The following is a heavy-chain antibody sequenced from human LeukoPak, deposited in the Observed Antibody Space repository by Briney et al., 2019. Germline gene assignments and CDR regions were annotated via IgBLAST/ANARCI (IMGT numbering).Heavy chain of an antibody. CDR3: APLGYCSGDDCHRPY. D-gene: IGHD2-15*01. V-gene: IGHV4-39*07. CDR1: GGSISSSSYY. Sequence: PSETLSLTYTVSGGSISSSSYYWGWIRQPPGKGLEWIGSIYYSGSTYYNPSLKSRVTVSVDTSKNQFSLKLNSVTAADTAVYYCAPLGYCSGDDCHRPYWGQGALVTVSS. CDR2: IYYSGST. J-gene: IGHJ4*02.